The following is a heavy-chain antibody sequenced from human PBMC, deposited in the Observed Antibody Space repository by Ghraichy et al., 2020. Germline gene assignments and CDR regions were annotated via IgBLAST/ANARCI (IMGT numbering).Heavy chain of an antibody. CDR2: ISGSGGST. J-gene: IGHJ4*02. CDR1: GFTFSSCA. D-gene: IGHD1-26*01. V-gene: IGHV3-23*01. Sequence: GGSLRLSCAASGFTFSSCAMSWVRQAPGKGLEWVSTISGSGGSTYYADSVKGRFTISRDNSKNTLFLQMNSLRAEDTAVYYCAKDGDPSAIVGPIDYWGQGTMVTVSS. CDR3: AKDGDPSAIVGPIDY.